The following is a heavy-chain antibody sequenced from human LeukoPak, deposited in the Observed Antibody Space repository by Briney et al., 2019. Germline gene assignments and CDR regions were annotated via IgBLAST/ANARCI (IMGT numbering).Heavy chain of an antibody. D-gene: IGHD3-22*01. J-gene: IGHJ4*02. V-gene: IGHV4-31*03. CDR3: ARYRSSGYYWVFDY. CDR2: IYYSGST. CDR1: GGSITSGGYY. Sequence: SQTLSLTCTVSGGSITSGGYYWNWIRQLPGKGLEWIGHIYYSGSTSYNPSLKSRVNISVDTSSNQFSLKLSSVTAADTAVYYCARYRSSGYYWVFDYWGQGTLVTVSS.